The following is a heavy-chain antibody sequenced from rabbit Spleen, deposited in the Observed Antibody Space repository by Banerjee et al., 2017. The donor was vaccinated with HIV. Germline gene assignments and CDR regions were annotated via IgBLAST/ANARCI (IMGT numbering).Heavy chain of an antibody. J-gene: IGHJ4*01. CDR1: GFDFSSYY. CDR3: ARGGGL. Sequence: QLKESGGGLVQPGGSLKLSCKASGFDFSSYYMSWVRQAPGKGLEWIGYIDPVFGSAYYASWVNGRFSISRENTQNTVSLQLNRLTAADTATYFCARGGGLWGPGTLVTVS. CDR2: IDPVFGSA. V-gene: IGHV1S7*01.